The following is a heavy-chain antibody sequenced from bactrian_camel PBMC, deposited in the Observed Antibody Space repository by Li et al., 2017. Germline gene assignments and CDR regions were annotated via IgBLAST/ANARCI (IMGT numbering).Heavy chain of an antibody. V-gene: IGHV3S40*01. CDR1: GSTFSRND. J-gene: IGHJ6*01. D-gene: IGHD4*01. CDR3: AADNRCYYSNFALQESCFGY. Sequence: VQLVESGGGLVQPGGSLRLSCAASGSTFSRNDMSWVRQAPGKGLEWVSAINSGGDSTYYADSVKGRFTISQANAEDTVYLQMNSLKPEDTAMYYCAADNRCYYSNFALQESCFGYWGQGTQVTVS. CDR2: INSGGDST.